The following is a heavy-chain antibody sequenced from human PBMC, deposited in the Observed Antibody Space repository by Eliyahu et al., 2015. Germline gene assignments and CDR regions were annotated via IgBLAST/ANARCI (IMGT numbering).Heavy chain of an antibody. CDR2: INYSGST. V-gene: IGHV4-59*01. CDR3: TRALPTVTTGASRVFDY. J-gene: IGHJ4*02. D-gene: IGHD4-17*01. Sequence: GSISGYHWNWIRQSPGKALEWIGYINYSGSTDYNPSLKSRVTISVDTSKLHFSLSLRSVTAADMAVYYCTRALPTVTTGASRVFDYWGQGIPVTVSS. CDR1: GSISGYH.